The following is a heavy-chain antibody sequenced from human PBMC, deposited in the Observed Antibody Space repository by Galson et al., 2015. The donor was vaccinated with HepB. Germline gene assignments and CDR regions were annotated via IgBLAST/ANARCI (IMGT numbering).Heavy chain of an antibody. J-gene: IGHJ4*02. V-gene: IGHV3-23*01. D-gene: IGHD3-10*01. Sequence: SLRLSCAASRFTFNSYAMTWVRQAPGKGLEWVSAISGSGDNTYYADSVKGRFTISRDNSNNTLFLQMNSLRADDTAVYYCARGSHGSGSHYTDFWGQGTLVTVSS. CDR1: RFTFNSYA. CDR2: ISGSGDNT. CDR3: ARGSHGSGSHYTDF.